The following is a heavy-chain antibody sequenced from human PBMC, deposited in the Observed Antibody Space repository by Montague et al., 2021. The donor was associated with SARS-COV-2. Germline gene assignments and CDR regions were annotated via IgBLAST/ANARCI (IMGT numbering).Heavy chain of an antibody. V-gene: IGHV4-59*01. J-gene: IGHJ6*02. CDR2: IYYSGST. D-gene: IGHD3-3*01. CDR1: GGSISSYY. CDR3: ARGGRVRFLAYGMDV. Sequence: SETLSLTCTVSGGSISSYYWSWIRQPPGKGLEWIGYIYYSGSTNYNPSLESRVTISVDTSKKQFSLKLSSVTAADTAVYYCARGGRVRFLAYGMDVWGQGATVTVSS.